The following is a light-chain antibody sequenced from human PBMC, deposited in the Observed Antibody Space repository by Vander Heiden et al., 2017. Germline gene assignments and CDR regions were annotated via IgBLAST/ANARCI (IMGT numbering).Light chain of an antibody. CDR1: QSMSTY. Sequence: DIQMTQSPSSLSASVGDTVSITCRASQSMSTYLNWYQHRTGQAPKLLIHAGSTLQSGVPSRFSGSGSGTEFTLTISSLQPEDFATYFCQQSDSLPYTFGQGTKLEMK. J-gene: IGKJ2*01. CDR2: AGS. V-gene: IGKV1-39*01. CDR3: QQSDSLPYT.